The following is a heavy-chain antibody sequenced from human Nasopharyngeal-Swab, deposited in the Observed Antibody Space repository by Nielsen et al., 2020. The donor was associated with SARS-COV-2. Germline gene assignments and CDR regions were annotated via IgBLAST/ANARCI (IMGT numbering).Heavy chain of an antibody. V-gene: IGHV1-46*01. D-gene: IGHD6-6*01. J-gene: IGHJ6*02. Sequence: AAVKVSCKASGYTFTSYYMHWVRQAPGQGLEGMGIINPSGGSTSYAQKFQGRVTMTRDTSTSTVYMELSSLRSEDTAVYYCARLGIAARRGMDVWGQGTTVTVSS. CDR1: GYTFTSYY. CDR2: INPSGGST. CDR3: ARLGIAARRGMDV.